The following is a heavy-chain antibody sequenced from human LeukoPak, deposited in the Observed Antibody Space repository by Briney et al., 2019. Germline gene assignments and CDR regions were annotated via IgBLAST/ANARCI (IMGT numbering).Heavy chain of an antibody. CDR2: IYYSGST. CDR1: GGSVSSGSYY. D-gene: IGHD1-26*01. CDR3: ARLWDSAFDI. V-gene: IGHV4-61*01. Sequence: SETLSLTCTVSGGSVSSGSYYWSWIRQPPGKGLEWIGYIYYSGSTNYNPSLKGRVTISVDTSKNQFSLKLSSVTAADTAVYYCARLWDSAFDIWGQGTMVTVSS. J-gene: IGHJ3*02.